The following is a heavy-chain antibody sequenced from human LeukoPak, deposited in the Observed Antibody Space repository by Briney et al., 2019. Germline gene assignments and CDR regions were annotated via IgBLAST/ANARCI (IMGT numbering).Heavy chain of an antibody. J-gene: IGHJ4*02. CDR3: ARDYYDSSGYYYDY. CDR1: GLTFSGYT. Sequence: PGASLRLSCAASGLTFSGYTMSWVRQAPEKGLEWVSAISATGDRTYYAESVKGRFTISRDNSKNTLYLQMNSLRAEDTALYYCARDYYDSSGYYYDYWGQGTLVTVSS. CDR2: ISATGDRT. V-gene: IGHV3-23*01. D-gene: IGHD3-22*01.